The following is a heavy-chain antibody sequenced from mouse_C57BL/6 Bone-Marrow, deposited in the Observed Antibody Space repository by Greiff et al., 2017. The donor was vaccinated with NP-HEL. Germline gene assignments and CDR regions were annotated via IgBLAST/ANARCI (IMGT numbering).Heavy chain of an antibody. CDR1: GYTFTDYY. CDR2: INPNNGGT. CDR3: ARCDYYAMDY. V-gene: IGHV1-26*01. J-gene: IGHJ4*01. Sequence: VQLQQSGPELVKPGASVKISCKASGYTFTDYYMNWVKQSHGKSLEWIGDINPNNGGTSYNQKFKGKATLTVDKSSSTAYMELRSLTSEDSAVYYCARCDYYAMDYWGQGTSVTVSS.